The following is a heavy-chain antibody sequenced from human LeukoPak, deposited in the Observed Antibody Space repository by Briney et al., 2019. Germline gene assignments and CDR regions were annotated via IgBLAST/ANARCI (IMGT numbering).Heavy chain of an antibody. CDR2: IRYDGSNK. Sequence: PGGSLRLSCAASGFTFSSYGMHWVRQAPGKGLEWVAFIRYDGSNKYYADSVKGRFTISRDNSKNTLYLQMNSLRAEDTAVYYCAKDPRYSGYEYAPPWGWGEGTLVTVSS. V-gene: IGHV3-30*02. J-gene: IGHJ4*02. CDR3: AKDPRYSGYEYAPPWG. D-gene: IGHD5-12*01. CDR1: GFTFSSYG.